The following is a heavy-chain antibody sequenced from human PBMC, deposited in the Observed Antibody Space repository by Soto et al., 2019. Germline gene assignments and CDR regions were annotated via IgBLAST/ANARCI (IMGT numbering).Heavy chain of an antibody. V-gene: IGHV4-34*01. Sequence: SETLSLTCDVYGGSFSDYYWSWIRQTPGKGLEWIGEINQSGSTSYNPSLKSRVTMSLDTSQNQFSLKLSSVTAADSGVYYCVTGGIAARLGYWGQGALVTVSS. CDR3: VTGGIAARLGY. D-gene: IGHD6-6*01. CDR2: INQSGST. CDR1: GGSFSDYY. J-gene: IGHJ4*02.